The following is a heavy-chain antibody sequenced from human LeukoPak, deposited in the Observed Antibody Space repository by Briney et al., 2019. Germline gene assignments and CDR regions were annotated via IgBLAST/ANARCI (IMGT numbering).Heavy chain of an antibody. CDR3: AKDLREWYYDPNGNYFSYGMDV. CDR2: IGASGSTR. D-gene: IGHD3-22*01. V-gene: IGHV3-11*01. J-gene: IGHJ6*02. CDR1: GFTFRKHY. Sequence: GGSLRLSCSASGFTFRKHYMSWIRQAPGRGPEWVAYIGASGSTRYYRDSVDGRFTISRDNAKNSLHLQMNSLRAEDTAVYYCAKDLREWYYDPNGNYFSYGMDVWGQGTTVVVSS.